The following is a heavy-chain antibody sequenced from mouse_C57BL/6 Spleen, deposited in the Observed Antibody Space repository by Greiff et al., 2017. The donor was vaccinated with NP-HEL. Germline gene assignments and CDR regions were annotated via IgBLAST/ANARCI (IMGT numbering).Heavy chain of an antibody. D-gene: IGHD2-5*01. CDR1: GFTFSNYW. Sequence: EVKLEESGGGLVQPGGSMKLSCVASGFTFSNYWMNWVRQSPEKGLEWVAQIRLKSDNYATHYAESVKGRFTISRDDSKSSVYLQMNNLRAEDTGIYYCTGESNYDAMDYWGQGTSVTVSS. V-gene: IGHV6-3*01. J-gene: IGHJ4*01. CDR2: IRLKSDNYAT. CDR3: TGESNYDAMDY.